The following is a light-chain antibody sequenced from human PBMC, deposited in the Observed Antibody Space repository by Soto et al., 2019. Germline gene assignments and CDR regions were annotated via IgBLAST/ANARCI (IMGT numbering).Light chain of an antibody. CDR2: HVT. CDR1: SSDIGHYDY. V-gene: IGLV2-14*03. CDR3: CSLTTSHTYV. J-gene: IGLJ1*01. Sequence: QSALTQPASVSGSPGQSITISCTGTSSDIGHYDYVSWYQQHPGKAPKLMMYHVTYRPSGVSNRYSGSKSGTSASLTISGLQADDEADYYCCSLTTSHTYVFGSGTKLTVL.